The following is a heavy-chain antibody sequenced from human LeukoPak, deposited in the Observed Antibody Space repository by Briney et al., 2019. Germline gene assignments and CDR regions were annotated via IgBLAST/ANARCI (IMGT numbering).Heavy chain of an antibody. CDR2: IYYSGST. Sequence: PSETLSLTCTVSGGSISSSYWSWIRQPPGKGLEWIGYIYYSGSTYYNPSLKSRVTISVDTSKNQFSLKLSSVTAADTAVYYCARESLTYYDFWSGYPESGYWGQGTLVTVSS. CDR1: GGSISSSY. V-gene: IGHV4-59*12. D-gene: IGHD3-3*01. J-gene: IGHJ4*02. CDR3: ARESLTYYDFWSGYPESGY.